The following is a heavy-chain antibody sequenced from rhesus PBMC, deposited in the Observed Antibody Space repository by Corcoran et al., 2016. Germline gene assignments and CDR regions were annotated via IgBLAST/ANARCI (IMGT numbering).Heavy chain of an antibody. Sequence: QLQLQESGPGLVKPSETLSVTCAVSGGSISSSYWSWIRQAPGKGLEWIGYIYGSGSSTNYNPSLKSRVTLSVDTSQNQLSLKLSSVTAADTAVYYCASGGYGSYLTTDYFDYWGQGVLVTVSS. V-gene: IGHV4-169*01. CDR3: ASGGYGSYLTTDYFDY. CDR1: GGSISSSY. CDR2: IYGSGSST. D-gene: IGHD4-4*01. J-gene: IGHJ4*01.